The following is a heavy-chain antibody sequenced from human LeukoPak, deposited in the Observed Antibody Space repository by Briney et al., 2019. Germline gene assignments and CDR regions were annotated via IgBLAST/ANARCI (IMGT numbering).Heavy chain of an antibody. CDR2: INWNGGST. J-gene: IGHJ4*02. Sequence: GGSLRLSCAASGFAFDDYGMSWVRQAPGKGLEWVSGINWNGGSTGYADSVKGRFTISRDNAKNSLYLQMNSLRAEDTALYHCARASSYGIDQSDYWGQGTLVTVSS. V-gene: IGHV3-20*01. D-gene: IGHD5-18*01. CDR1: GFAFDDYG. CDR3: ARASSYGIDQSDY.